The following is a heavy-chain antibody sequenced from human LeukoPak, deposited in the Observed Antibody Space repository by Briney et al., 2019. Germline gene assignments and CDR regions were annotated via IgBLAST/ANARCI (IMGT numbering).Heavy chain of an antibody. CDR3: ARDGGITMIVVDFFDY. CDR2: IYHSGST. CDR1: GGSFSGYY. V-gene: IGHV4-34*01. J-gene: IGHJ4*02. Sequence: SETLSLTCAVYGGSFSGYYWSWIRQPPGKGLEWIGSIYHSGSTYYNPSLKSRVTISVDTPKNQFSLKLSSVTAADTAVYYCARDGGITMIVVDFFDYWGQGTLVTVSS. D-gene: IGHD3-22*01.